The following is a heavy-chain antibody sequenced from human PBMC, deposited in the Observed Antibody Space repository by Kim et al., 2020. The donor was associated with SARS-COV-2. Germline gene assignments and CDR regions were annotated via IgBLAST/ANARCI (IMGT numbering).Heavy chain of an antibody. CDR3: ARDGGHFWSGYYTANWF. J-gene: IGHJ5*01. V-gene: IGHV3-30-3*01. CDR1: GFTFSSYA. CDR2: ISYDGSNK. D-gene: IGHD3-3*02. Sequence: GGSLRLSCAASGFTFSSYAMHWVRQAPGKGLEWVAVISYDGSNKYYADSVKGRFTISRDNSKNTLYLQMNSLRAEDTAVYYCARDGGHFWSGYYTANWF.